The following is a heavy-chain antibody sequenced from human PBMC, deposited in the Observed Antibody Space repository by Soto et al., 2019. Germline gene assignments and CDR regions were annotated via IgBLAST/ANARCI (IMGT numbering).Heavy chain of an antibody. J-gene: IGHJ6*02. Sequence: VQLVESGGGLVQPGGSLRLSCAGTGFTFSTYWMHWVRQVPGKGLEWVSRVKTDGTNTGYADSVKGRFTISRDNAKNTLYLEMNTMRADDTSVYSCARGGVIVVGLDGWGQGTTVTVSS. CDR1: GFTFSTYW. CDR3: ARGGVIVVGLDG. CDR2: VKTDGTNT. D-gene: IGHD3-22*01. V-gene: IGHV3-74*01.